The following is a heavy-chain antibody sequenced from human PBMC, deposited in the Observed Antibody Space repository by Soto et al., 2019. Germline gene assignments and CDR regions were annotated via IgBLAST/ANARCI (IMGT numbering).Heavy chain of an antibody. CDR1: GDSVSSNSAA. D-gene: IGHD5-12*01. Sequence: PSQTLSLTCAISGDSVSSNSAAWNWIRQSPSRGLEWLGRTYYRSKWYNDYAVSVKSRITINPDTSKNQFSLQLNSVTPEDTAVYYCARENVARGGYDGNRYYHYGMDVWGQGTTVTVSS. CDR2: TYYRSKWYN. V-gene: IGHV6-1*01. J-gene: IGHJ6*02. CDR3: ARENVARGGYDGNRYYHYGMDV.